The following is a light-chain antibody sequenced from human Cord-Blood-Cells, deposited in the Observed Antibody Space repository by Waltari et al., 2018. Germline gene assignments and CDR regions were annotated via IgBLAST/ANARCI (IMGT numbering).Light chain of an antibody. CDR2: DVS. CDR1: SSDVGGYNY. CDR3: SSYTSSSTWV. Sequence: QSALTQPASVSGSPGQSITLSCTRTSSDVGGYNYVSWYQQHPGKAPKFMIYDVSNRPSGVSNRFSGSKSGNTASLTISGLQAEDEADYYCSSYTSSSTWVFGGGTKLTVL. V-gene: IGLV2-14*01. J-gene: IGLJ3*02.